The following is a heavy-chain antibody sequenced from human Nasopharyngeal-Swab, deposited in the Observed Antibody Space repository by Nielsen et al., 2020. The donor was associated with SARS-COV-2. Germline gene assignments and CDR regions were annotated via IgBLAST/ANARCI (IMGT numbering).Heavy chain of an antibody. CDR3: ARDAPAHYGAFY. V-gene: IGHV3-30*03. Sequence: GGTLRLGCAAAGFTFSSFGMHWVRQAPGKGLEWVAFIAHDASNEYYGDSVKGRFSISRDSSKNTLYLQMDSLRGEDTAVYYCARDAPAHYGAFYWGRGTPVTVSS. CDR1: GFTFSSFG. D-gene: IGHD4-17*01. CDR2: IAHDASNE. J-gene: IGHJ4*02.